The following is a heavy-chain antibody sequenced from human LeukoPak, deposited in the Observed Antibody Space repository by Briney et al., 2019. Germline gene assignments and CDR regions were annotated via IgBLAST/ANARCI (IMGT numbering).Heavy chain of an antibody. CDR1: GYTFTSYD. CDR3: AREDALWFGELLFDAFDI. CDR2: MNPNSGNT. D-gene: IGHD3-10*01. V-gene: IGHV1-8*01. Sequence: GASVKVSCKASGYTFTSYDINWVRQATGQGLEWMGWMNPNSGNTRYAQKFQGRVTMTRNTSISTAYMELSSLRSEDTAVYCCAREDALWFGELLFDAFDIWGQGTMVTVSS. J-gene: IGHJ3*02.